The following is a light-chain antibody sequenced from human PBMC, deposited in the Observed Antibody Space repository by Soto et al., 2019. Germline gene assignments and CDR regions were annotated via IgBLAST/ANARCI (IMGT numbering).Light chain of an antibody. CDR2: GAS. CDR3: QQYNNWPSWT. Sequence: EKVMSQSPATLSMSPGERATLSCRASQSVNNFLAWYLQKPGQAPRLLIYGASTRATGIPARFSGSGSGTEFTLTISSLQSEDFAVYYCQQYNNWPSWTFGQGTKVDIK. J-gene: IGKJ1*01. CDR1: QSVNNF. V-gene: IGKV3-15*01.